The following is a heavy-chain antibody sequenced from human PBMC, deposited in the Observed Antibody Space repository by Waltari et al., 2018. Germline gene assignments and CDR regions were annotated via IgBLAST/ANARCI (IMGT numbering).Heavy chain of an antibody. Sequence: QVQLVESGGGLVQPGGSLRLSCAASGFPFWSHFMSWAPQAPGKGLEWVSYISSSGSTIYYADSVKGRFTISRDNAKNSLYLQMNSLRAEDTAVYYCARGSGSPGAFDIWGQGTMVTVSS. CDR2: ISSSGSTI. CDR1: GFPFWSHF. V-gene: IGHV3-11*04. CDR3: ARGSGSPGAFDI. J-gene: IGHJ3*02. D-gene: IGHD3-10*01.